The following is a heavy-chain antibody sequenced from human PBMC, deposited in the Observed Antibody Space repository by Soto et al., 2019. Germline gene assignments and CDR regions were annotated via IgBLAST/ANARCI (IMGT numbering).Heavy chain of an antibody. D-gene: IGHD3-10*01. Sequence: SLRLSCAASGFTFSSYGMHWFRQAPGKGLEWVAVISYDGSNKYYADSVKGRFTISRDNSKNTLYLQMNSLRAEDTAVYYCAKASPGSHGSTDYWGQGTLVTVSS. V-gene: IGHV3-30*18. CDR1: GFTFSSYG. CDR2: ISYDGSNK. CDR3: AKASPGSHGSTDY. J-gene: IGHJ4*02.